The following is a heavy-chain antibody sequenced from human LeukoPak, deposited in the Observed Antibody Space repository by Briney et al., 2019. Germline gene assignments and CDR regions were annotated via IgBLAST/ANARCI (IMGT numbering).Heavy chain of an antibody. Sequence: SETLSLTCTVSGGSITSGTYYWTWIRQPAGKGLEWIGRVYTSGSTNYKPSLKSRVTISVDASKNQFSLKLGSVTAADTAIYYCAREESDWSSLGYYYYYMDVWGKGTTVTVSS. D-gene: IGHD3-9*01. J-gene: IGHJ6*03. CDR1: GGSITSGTYY. V-gene: IGHV4-61*02. CDR3: AREESDWSSLGYYYYYMDV. CDR2: VYTSGST.